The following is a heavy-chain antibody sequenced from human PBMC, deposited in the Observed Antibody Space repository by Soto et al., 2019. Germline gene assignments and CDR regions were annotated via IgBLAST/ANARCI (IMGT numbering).Heavy chain of an antibody. J-gene: IGHJ6*02. CDR1: XYSFTSYW. Sequence: GESLKISCKGSXYSFTSYWIGLVRQMPGKGLEWMGVIYPGDSDTRYSPSFQGQVTISADKSISTAYLQWSSLKASDTAMYYCARANGHYDILTGYYFDYYYGMDVWGQGTTVTVSS. V-gene: IGHV5-51*01. CDR3: ARANGHYDILTGYYFDYYYGMDV. CDR2: IYPGDSDT. D-gene: IGHD3-9*01.